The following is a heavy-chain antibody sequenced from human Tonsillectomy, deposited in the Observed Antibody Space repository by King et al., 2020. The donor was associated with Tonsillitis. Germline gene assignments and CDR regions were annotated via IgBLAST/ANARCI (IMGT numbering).Heavy chain of an antibody. Sequence: VQLVESGGGVVQPGRSLRLSCAASGFTFSSYGMHWVRQAPGKGLEWVAVIWYDGSNKYYADSVKGRFTISRDNSKNTLYLQMNSLRAEDTAVYYCARAGTVGTYYDFCSGYYAYWGQGTLVTVSS. J-gene: IGHJ4*02. CDR2: IWYDGSNK. V-gene: IGHV3-33*01. CDR1: GFTFSSYG. D-gene: IGHD3-3*01. CDR3: ARAGTVGTYYDFCSGYYAY.